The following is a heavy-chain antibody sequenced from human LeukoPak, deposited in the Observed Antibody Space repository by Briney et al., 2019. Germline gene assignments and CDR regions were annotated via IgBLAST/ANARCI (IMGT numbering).Heavy chain of an antibody. J-gene: IGHJ6*02. V-gene: IGHV3-33*01. CDR3: ARGNSVVNYYHGLDL. CDR1: GFTFSSYG. Sequence: PGGSLRLSCAASGFTFSSYGMHWVRQAPGKGLEWVAVIWYDGSNKYYVDSVKGRFTISRDNSKNTVYLQMNDLRPEDTAVYYCARGNSVVNYYHGLDLWGQGTAVTVSS. CDR2: IWYDGSNK. D-gene: IGHD2-2*01.